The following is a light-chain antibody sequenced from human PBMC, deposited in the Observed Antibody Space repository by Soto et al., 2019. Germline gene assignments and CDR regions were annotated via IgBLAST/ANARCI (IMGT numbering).Light chain of an antibody. CDR3: QQYGGSPIT. CDR2: GSS. J-gene: IGKJ5*01. Sequence: EIVLTQSPGTQSLSPGERATLSCRASQTFSTSYLAWYQQKPGQAPRLLIYGSSSRATGIPDRFSGHGSGTDFTLTISRLEPEDFAAYYCQQYGGSPITFGQGTRLEIK. V-gene: IGKV3-20*01. CDR1: QTFSTSY.